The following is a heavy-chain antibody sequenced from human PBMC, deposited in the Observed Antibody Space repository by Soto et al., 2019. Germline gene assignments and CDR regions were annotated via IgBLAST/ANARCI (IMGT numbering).Heavy chain of an antibody. D-gene: IGHD5-12*01. CDR3: ARLDDKRGYSGYDPAFGYYMAV. CDR1: GCTFSSYT. V-gene: IGHV1-69*02. Sequence: ASVKVSCKASGCTFSSYTISWVRQAPGQGLEWMGRIIPIIGIANYAQKFQGRVTITADKSTSTAYMELSRLRSEDTAVYYCARLDDKRGYSGYDPAFGYYMAVWGKGTTVTVSS. J-gene: IGHJ6*03. CDR2: IIPIIGIA.